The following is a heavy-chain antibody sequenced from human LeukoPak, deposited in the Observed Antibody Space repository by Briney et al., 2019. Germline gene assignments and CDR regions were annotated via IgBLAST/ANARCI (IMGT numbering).Heavy chain of an antibody. D-gene: IGHD1-26*01. CDR2: LIENGATT. CDR3: VKDYQVGNSPAFGDY. CDR1: GFTFSSHA. J-gene: IGHJ4*02. V-gene: IGHV3-23*01. Sequence: GGSLRLSCAASGFTFSSHAMSWVRRAPGKGLEWVSGLIENGATTYFADSVKGRFTISRDNSRNTMYLQMNSLRVEDTAVYYCVKDYQVGNSPAFGDYWGQGTLVTISS.